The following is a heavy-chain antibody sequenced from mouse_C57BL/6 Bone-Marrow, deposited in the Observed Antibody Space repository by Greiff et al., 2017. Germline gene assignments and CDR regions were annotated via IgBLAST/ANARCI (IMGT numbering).Heavy chain of an antibody. Sequence: VQLQQSGTVLARPGASVKMSCKTSGYTFTSYWMHWVKQRPGQGLEWIGAIYPGNSDTSYNQKFKGKAKLTAVTSASTAYMELSSLTNEDAAVYYCTRSCDGYLWCFDYWGQGTTLTVSS. D-gene: IGHD2-3*01. V-gene: IGHV1-5*01. CDR3: TRSCDGYLWCFDY. CDR1: GYTFTSYW. J-gene: IGHJ2*01. CDR2: IYPGNSDT.